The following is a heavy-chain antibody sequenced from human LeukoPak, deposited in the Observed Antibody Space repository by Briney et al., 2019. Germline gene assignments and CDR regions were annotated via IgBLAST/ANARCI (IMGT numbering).Heavy chain of an antibody. CDR1: GFTFSSYS. Sequence: GGSLRLSCAASGFTFSSYSMNWVRQAPGKGLEWVANIYADGSRKNYLDSVRGRFTISRDNTKNSVYLQMNSLRAEDTGVYYCARDPPHRFPMIEEDSWGQGTLVTVSS. D-gene: IGHD3-22*01. CDR3: ARDPPHRFPMIEEDS. J-gene: IGHJ4*02. V-gene: IGHV3-7*01. CDR2: IYADGSRK.